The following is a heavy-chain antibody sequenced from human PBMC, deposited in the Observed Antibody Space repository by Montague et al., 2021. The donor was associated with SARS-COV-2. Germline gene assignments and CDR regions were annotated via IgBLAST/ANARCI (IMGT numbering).Heavy chain of an antibody. CDR1: GGSLSGYY. V-gene: IGHV4-34*01. CDR2: INQSGRT. J-gene: IGHJ5*02. CDR3: ARGADYDFWSGFLRYKWFDP. Sequence: SETLSLTCAVYGGSLSGYYWAWIRQTPAKGLEWIGEINQSGRTNYNPSLKSRLTISVDTSKKQFSLKLNSMTAAETAVYYCARGADYDFWSGFLRYKWFDPWGLGTPVTVSS. D-gene: IGHD3-3*01.